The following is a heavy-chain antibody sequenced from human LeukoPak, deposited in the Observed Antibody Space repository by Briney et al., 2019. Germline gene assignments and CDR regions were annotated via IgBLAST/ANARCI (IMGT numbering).Heavy chain of an antibody. CDR3: AREARYGSGRLNDAFDI. Sequence: GGSLRLSCAASGFSLSAYWMTWVRQAPGKGLEWVANMKQDGSEKYYGDSVRGRFTITRDNARNSLYLQMNSLRAEDTAVYYCAREARYGSGRLNDAFDIWGQGTMVSVSS. CDR2: MKQDGSEK. CDR1: GFSLSAYW. V-gene: IGHV3-7*01. J-gene: IGHJ3*02. D-gene: IGHD3-10*01.